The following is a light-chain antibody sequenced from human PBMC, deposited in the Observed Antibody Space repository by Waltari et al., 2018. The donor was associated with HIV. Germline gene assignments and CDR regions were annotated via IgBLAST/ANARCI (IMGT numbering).Light chain of an antibody. J-gene: IGLJ3*02. CDR1: SSDVGSYNL. Sequence: QSALTPPASVSGSPGQSITISCTGTSSDVGSYNLVSWYQQNPDKAPKLMIYEVSKRLSGVSNRCSGSKSGNTASLTISGLQAEDEADYYCCSYAGSYIWVFGGGTKLTVL. V-gene: IGLV2-23*02. CDR3: CSYAGSYIWV. CDR2: EVS.